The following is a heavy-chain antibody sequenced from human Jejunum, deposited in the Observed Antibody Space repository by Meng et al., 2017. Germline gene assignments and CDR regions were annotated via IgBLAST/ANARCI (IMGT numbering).Heavy chain of an antibody. Sequence: VESGGGWVPPVGSLRLSWAASGFTFSISSMSWVRQAPGKGLEWVSTFAANNSTYYAESVKGRFTISRDNSKNTLSLQMNSLRAEDTAVYYCAKLTSFWGQGTLVTVSS. J-gene: IGHJ4*02. V-gene: IGHV3-23*04. D-gene: IGHD3-16*01. CDR2: FAANNST. CDR1: GFTFSISS. CDR3: AKLTSF.